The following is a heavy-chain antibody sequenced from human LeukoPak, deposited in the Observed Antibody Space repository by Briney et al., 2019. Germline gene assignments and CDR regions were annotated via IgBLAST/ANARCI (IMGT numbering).Heavy chain of an antibody. CDR2: IYTSGST. D-gene: IGHD3-3*01. CDR3: ARGGSEWSIRSGHFDY. Sequence: PSETLSLTCTVSGGSISSSSYYWSWIRQPAGKGLEWIGRIYTSGSTNYNPSLKSRVTMSVDTSKNQFSLKLSSVTAADTAVYYCARGGSEWSIRSGHFDYWGQGTLVTVSS. V-gene: IGHV4-61*02. CDR1: GGSISSSSYY. J-gene: IGHJ4*02.